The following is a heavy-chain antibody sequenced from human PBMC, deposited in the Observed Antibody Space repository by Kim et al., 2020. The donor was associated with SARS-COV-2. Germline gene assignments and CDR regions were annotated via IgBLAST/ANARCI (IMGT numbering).Heavy chain of an antibody. V-gene: IGHV3-66*01. CDR2: IYSAGNT. CDR3: ARTGYSSICANWFDP. D-gene: IGHD6-13*01. CDR1: GFTVSSNY. Sequence: GGSLRLSCAASGFTVSSNYMSWVRQAPGKGLEWVSVIYSAGNTYYAGSVKGRFTISRDNSKNTLYLQMNSLRAEDTAVYYCARTGYSSICANWFDPWGQGALVTVSS. J-gene: IGHJ5*02.